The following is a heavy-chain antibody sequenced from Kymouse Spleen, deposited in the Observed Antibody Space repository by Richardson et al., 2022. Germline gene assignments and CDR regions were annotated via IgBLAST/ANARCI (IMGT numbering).Heavy chain of an antibody. Sequence: QVQLVESGGGVVQPGRSLRLSCAASGFTFSSYGMHWVRQAPGKGLEWVAVIWYDGSNKYYADSVKGRFTISRDNSKNTLYLQMNSLRAEDTAVYYCARDQIGGILYFDYWGQGTLVTVSS. CDR3: ARDQIGGILYFDY. CDR1: GFTFSSYG. CDR2: IWYDGSNK. V-gene: IGHV3-33*01. D-gene: IGHD4-23*01. J-gene: IGHJ4*02.